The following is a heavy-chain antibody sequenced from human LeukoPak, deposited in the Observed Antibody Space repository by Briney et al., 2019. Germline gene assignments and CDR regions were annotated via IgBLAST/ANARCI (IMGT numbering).Heavy chain of an antibody. Sequence: QTLSLTCAISGDSVSSNSAAWNWIRQSPSRGLEWLGRTYYRSKWYNDYAVSVKSRITINPDTSKNQFSLQLNSVTPEDTAVYYCARDRGSSSWSLYHHYYYYGMDVWGQGTTVTVSS. CDR2: TYYRSKWYN. CDR3: ARDRGSSSWSLYHHYYYYGMDV. V-gene: IGHV6-1*01. CDR1: GDSVSSNSAA. D-gene: IGHD6-13*01. J-gene: IGHJ6*02.